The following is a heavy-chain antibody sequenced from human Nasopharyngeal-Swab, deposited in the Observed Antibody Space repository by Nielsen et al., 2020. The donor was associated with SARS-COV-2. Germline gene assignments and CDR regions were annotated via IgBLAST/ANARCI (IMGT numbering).Heavy chain of an antibody. D-gene: IGHD5-18*01. V-gene: IGHV1-69*13. J-gene: IGHJ3*02. CDR2: IIPIFGTA. Sequence: SVKVSCKASGGTFSSYAISWVRQAPGQGLEWMGGIIPIFGTANYAQKFQGRVTITADESTSTAYMELSRLRSGDTAVYYCASSLDTAMVSDAFDIWGQGTMGTVSS. CDR3: ASSLDTAMVSDAFDI. CDR1: GGTFSSYA.